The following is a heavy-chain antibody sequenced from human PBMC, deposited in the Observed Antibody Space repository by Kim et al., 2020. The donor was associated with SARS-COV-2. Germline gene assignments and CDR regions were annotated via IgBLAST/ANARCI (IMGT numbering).Heavy chain of an antibody. CDR2: STNGGNT. CDR3: VATYS. D-gene: IGHD1-26*01. Sequence: STNGGNTYYADSVRGRFTISRDNSKKMLYLQMSSLRPDDTAVYYCVATYSWGQGTLVTVSS. J-gene: IGHJ4*02. V-gene: IGHV3-64D*09.